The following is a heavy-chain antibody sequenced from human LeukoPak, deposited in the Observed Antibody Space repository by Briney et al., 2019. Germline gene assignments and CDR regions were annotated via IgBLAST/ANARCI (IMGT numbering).Heavy chain of an antibody. CDR3: ARGSVRGEFDP. V-gene: IGHV4-4*07. J-gene: IGHJ5*02. D-gene: IGHD3-10*01. CDR1: DYSIGSSYY. CDR2: IYTSGST. Sequence: SETLSLTCTVSDYSIGSSYYWSWIRQPAGKGLEWIGRIYTSGSTNYNPSLKSRVTMSVDTSKNQFSLKLSSVTAADTAVYSCARGSVRGEFDPWGQGTLVTVSS.